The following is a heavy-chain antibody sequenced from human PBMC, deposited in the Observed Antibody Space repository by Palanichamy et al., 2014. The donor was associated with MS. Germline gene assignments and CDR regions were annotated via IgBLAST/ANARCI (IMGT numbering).Heavy chain of an antibody. CDR2: VFHTGKT. Sequence: LQLQESGPGVVKPSETLSLTCRVSGGSISDDDYYWGWIRQPPGKGLEWIASVFHTGKTFYNASLEGRVTISVDTSRNQFSLRLNSLTAADTAMYYCASQTLSLGYTSGGQGTLVAVS. D-gene: IGHD5-18*01. V-gene: IGHV4-39*01. CDR1: GGSISDDDYY. CDR3: ASQTLSLGYTS. J-gene: IGHJ1*01.